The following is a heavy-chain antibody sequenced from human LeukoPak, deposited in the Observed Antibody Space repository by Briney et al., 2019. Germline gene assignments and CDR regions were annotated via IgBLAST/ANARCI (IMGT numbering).Heavy chain of an antibody. V-gene: IGHV3-30*04. CDR3: ARDFYSGRNLQSRIFDY. CDR1: GFTFSSYA. D-gene: IGHD5-24*01. Sequence: GGSLRLSCAASGFTFSSYAMHWVRQAPGKGLEWVAVISYVGSNKYYADSVKGRFTISRDNSKNTLYLQMNSLRPEDTAVYYCARDFYSGRNLQSRIFDYWGQGTLVTVSS. CDR2: ISYVGSNK. J-gene: IGHJ4*02.